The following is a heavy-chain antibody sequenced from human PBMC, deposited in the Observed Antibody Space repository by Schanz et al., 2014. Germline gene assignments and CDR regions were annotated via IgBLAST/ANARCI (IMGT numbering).Heavy chain of an antibody. J-gene: IGHJ3*02. D-gene: IGHD4-4*01. CDR1: GITFSDYA. Sequence: EVQLLESGGALEQPGGSLRLSCAASGITFSDYAMSWVRQAPGKGLEWVSGIGGSGGSTDYADSVKGRFTISRDNSKNTVHLQMNILRAEDTAVYFCAKDRWRATVMVDAFDIWGQGTKVTVSS. V-gene: IGHV3-23*01. CDR3: AKDRWRATVMVDAFDI. CDR2: IGGSGGST.